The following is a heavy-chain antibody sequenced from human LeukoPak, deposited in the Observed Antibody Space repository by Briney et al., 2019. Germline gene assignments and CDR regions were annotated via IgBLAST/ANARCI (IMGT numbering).Heavy chain of an antibody. J-gene: IGHJ6*03. CDR2: ISGSGGST. Sequence: PGGSLRLSCAASGFTFSSYAMSWVRQAPGKGLEWVSAISGSGGSTYYADSVKGRFTISRDNSKNTLYLQMNSLRAEDTAVYYCARASITIFGVVYYYYMDVWGKGTTVTVSS. CDR3: ARASITIFGVVYYYYMDV. V-gene: IGHV3-23*01. CDR1: GFTFSSYA. D-gene: IGHD3-3*01.